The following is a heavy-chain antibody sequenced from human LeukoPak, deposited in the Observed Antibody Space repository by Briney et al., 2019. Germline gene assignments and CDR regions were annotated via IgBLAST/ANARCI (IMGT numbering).Heavy chain of an antibody. V-gene: IGHV3-21*01. CDR2: ICSSSSHK. D-gene: IGHD4-17*01. J-gene: IGHJ4*02. Sequence: GGSLRLSCAASGFTFSIYSMNWVRQAPGKGLEWVSDICSSSSHKYYADSVKGRFTTSNDNAKNSLYVQMNSLRAEDTAVYYCARDGYGDYAFDYWGQGTLVTVSS. CDR1: GFTFSIYS. CDR3: ARDGYGDYAFDY.